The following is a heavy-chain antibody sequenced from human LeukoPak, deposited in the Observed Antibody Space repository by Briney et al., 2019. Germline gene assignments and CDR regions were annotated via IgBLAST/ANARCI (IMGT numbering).Heavy chain of an antibody. CDR3: ARDRRGSSWYGQYWYFDL. V-gene: IGHV4-59*01. J-gene: IGHJ2*01. CDR1: GGSISSYY. D-gene: IGHD6-13*01. Sequence: SETLSLTCTVSGGSISSYYWSWIRQPPGKGLEWIGYIYYSGSTNYNPSLKSRVTISVDTSKNQFSLKLSSVTAADTAVYYCARDRRGSSWYGQYWYFDLWGRGTLVTVSS. CDR2: IYYSGST.